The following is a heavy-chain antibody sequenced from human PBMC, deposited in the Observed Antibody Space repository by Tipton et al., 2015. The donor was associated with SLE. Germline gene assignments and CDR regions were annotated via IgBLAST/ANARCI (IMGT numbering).Heavy chain of an antibody. CDR1: GFTFSSYA. Sequence: SLRLSCATSGFTFSSYALRWVRRAPGKGLGWGSAISGGGGSTYYADFVKGRFSISIDKSKKTLFLQMNSLRVDDTATYYCAKFEKTTDFYLDSWGQGTLVSVSS. CDR2: ISGGGGST. D-gene: IGHD1/OR15-1a*01. CDR3: AKFEKTTDFYLDS. J-gene: IGHJ4*02. V-gene: IGHV3-23*01.